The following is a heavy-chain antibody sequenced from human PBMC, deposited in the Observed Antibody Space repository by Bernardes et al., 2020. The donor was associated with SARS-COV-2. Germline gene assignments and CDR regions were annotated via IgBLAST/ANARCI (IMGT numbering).Heavy chain of an antibody. CDR3: ARRIMITFGGVPSGWFDP. CDR2: ISAYNGNT. D-gene: IGHD3-16*01. V-gene: IGHV1-18*04. Sequence: ASVKVSCKASGYTFTSYGISWVRQAPGQGLEWMGWISAYNGNTNYAQKLQGRVTMTTDTSTSTAYMELRSLRSDDTAVYYCARRIMITFGGVPSGWFDPWGQGTLVTVSS. J-gene: IGHJ5*02. CDR1: GYTFTSYG.